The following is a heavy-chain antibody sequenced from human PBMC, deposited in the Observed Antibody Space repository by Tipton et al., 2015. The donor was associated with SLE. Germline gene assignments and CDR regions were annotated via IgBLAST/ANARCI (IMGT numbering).Heavy chain of an antibody. D-gene: IGHD5-12*01. V-gene: IGHV4-59*10. CDR1: GGSFSGHY. J-gene: IGHJ6*02. Sequence: TLSLTCAVYGGSFSGHYWTWIRQPAGKGLEWIGHFYIGGTTNYNPSLKSRITISQDTSKDQFSLRLTSVTAADTAVYYCARGYRGMDVWGQGTTVTV. CDR3: ARGYRGMDV. CDR2: FYIGGTT.